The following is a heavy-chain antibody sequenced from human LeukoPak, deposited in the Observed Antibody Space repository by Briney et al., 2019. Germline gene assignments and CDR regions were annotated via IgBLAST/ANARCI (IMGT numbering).Heavy chain of an antibody. D-gene: IGHD3-16*02. CDR2: IYYSEST. Sequence: SETLSLTCTVSGGPISSSSYYWGWIRQPPGKGLEWIASIYYSESTYYNPSLKSRVTISIDTSKNQFSLKLSSVTAADTAVYYCARDLGWLSYAFDIWGQGTMVTVSS. J-gene: IGHJ3*02. V-gene: IGHV4-39*07. CDR1: GGPISSSSYY. CDR3: ARDLGWLSYAFDI.